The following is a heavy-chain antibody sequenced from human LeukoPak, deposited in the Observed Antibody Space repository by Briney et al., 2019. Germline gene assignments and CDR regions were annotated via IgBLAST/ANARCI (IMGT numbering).Heavy chain of an antibody. Sequence: GGSLRLSCAASEFTFTNFWMSWVRQAPGKGLEWVANANRDGSEKYYVDSVKGRVTISRDNAMNFLYLQLNSLRVDDTAVYYCARDSASCRGCAFDIWGQGTVVTVSS. CDR2: ANRDGSEK. D-gene: IGHD2-2*01. CDR1: EFTFTNFW. CDR3: ARDSASCRGCAFDI. V-gene: IGHV3-7*01. J-gene: IGHJ3*02.